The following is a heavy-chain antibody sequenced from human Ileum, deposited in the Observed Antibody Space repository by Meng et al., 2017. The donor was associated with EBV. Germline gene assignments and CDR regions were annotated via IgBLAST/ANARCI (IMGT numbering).Heavy chain of an antibody. CDR3: ARGYSSGWYYFDS. Sequence: HLQLQESGPGLVKPSETLSLTCTASGVSIDRSSDNWGWIRQSPGKGLEWMGNIYYSGTTYYNPSLKSRVTISVDTSKNQFSLKLSSVTAADTAVYYCARGYSSGWYYFDSWGQGTLVTVSS. V-gene: IGHV4-39*01. CDR2: IYYSGTT. D-gene: IGHD6-19*01. CDR1: GVSIDRSSDN. J-gene: IGHJ4*02.